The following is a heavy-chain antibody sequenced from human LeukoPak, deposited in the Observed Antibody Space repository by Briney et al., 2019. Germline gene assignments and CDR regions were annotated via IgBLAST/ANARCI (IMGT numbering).Heavy chain of an antibody. J-gene: IGHJ4*02. CDR1: GFTFSSYG. V-gene: IGHV3-30*18. CDR2: ISYDGSNK. D-gene: IGHD3/OR15-3a*01. CDR3: ANWGLAFDY. Sequence: GRSLRLSCAASGFTFSSYGMHWVRQAPGKGLEWVAVISYDGSNKYYADSVKGRFTISRDNSKNTLYLQMNSLRAEDTAVYYCANWGLAFDYWGQRTLVTVSS.